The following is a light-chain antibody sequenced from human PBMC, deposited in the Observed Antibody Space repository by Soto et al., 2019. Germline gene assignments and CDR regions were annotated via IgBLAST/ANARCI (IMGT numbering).Light chain of an antibody. CDR2: DVS. CDR1: SSDVGGYNY. Sequence: QSVLTQPASVSGSPGQSITISCTGTSSDVGGYNYVSWYQQHPGKAPKLIIYDVSNRPSGVSNRFSGSKSGNTASLTISGLQAEDGADYDCSSYTSSSTLGVVFGGGTKLTVL. CDR3: SSYTSSSTLGVV. J-gene: IGLJ2*01. V-gene: IGLV2-14*01.